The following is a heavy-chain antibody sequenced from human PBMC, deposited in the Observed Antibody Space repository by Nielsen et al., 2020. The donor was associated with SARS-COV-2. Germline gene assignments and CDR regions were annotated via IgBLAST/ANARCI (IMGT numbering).Heavy chain of an antibody. D-gene: IGHD3-3*01. J-gene: IGHJ4*02. Sequence: GESLKISCAASGFTFSNYAMHWLRQAPGKGLEWVAIISHDGSNNHYADSVKGRFTISRHNSYNTLLLQMNSLRGEDTAVYYCAKPYDFWGPGFDYWGQGTLVTVSS. CDR2: ISHDGSNN. CDR3: AKPYDFWGPGFDY. V-gene: IGHV3-30-3*02. CDR1: GFTFSNYA.